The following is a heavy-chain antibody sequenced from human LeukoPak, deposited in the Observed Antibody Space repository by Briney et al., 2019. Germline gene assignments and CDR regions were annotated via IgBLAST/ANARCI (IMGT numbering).Heavy chain of an antibody. D-gene: IGHD3-10*01. Sequence: SETLSLTCTVSGGSISSYYWSWIRQPPGKGLEWIGYIYYSGSTNYNPSLKSRVTISVDTSKNQFSLKLSSVTAADTAVYYRASLYGSGTKYYMDVWGKGTTVTVSS. CDR2: IYYSGST. CDR1: GGSISSYY. J-gene: IGHJ6*03. V-gene: IGHV4-59*08. CDR3: ASLYGSGTKYYMDV.